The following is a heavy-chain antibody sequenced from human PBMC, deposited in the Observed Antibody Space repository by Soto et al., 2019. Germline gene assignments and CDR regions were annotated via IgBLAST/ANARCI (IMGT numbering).Heavy chain of an antibody. CDR2: TYYTAAT. J-gene: IGHJ4*02. D-gene: IGHD3-10*01. V-gene: IGHV4-59*01. Sequence: QVHLQESGPGLVKPSETLSLTCTVSGVSIRSYFCSWIRQPPGKGLEWIGCTYYTAATKYSPSLESRATRSADPSKKQFSLRLSPVTAADTALYYCAGSNNRGVSFDYWGQGALVTVSS. CDR3: AGSNNRGVSFDY. CDR1: GVSIRSYF.